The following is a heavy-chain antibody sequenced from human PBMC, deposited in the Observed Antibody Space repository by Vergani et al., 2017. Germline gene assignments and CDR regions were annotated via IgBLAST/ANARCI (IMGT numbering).Heavy chain of an antibody. J-gene: IGHJ4*02. CDR1: GYTFSNYY. CDR3: ARGDYGILTGYRY. V-gene: IGHV1-46*03. D-gene: IGHD3-9*01. CDR2: INPSGGHT. Sequence: QVQVVQSGAEVKKSGASVQVSCKTSGYTFSNYYMHWVRQAPGQGLEWMGIINPSGGHTNYAQKFPGRVTMTRDTSTSTVYMELSSLRSEDTAIYYCARGDYGILTGYRYWGQGTLVTVSA.